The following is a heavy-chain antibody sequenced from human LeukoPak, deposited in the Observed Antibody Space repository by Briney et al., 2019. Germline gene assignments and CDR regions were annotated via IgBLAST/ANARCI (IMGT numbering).Heavy chain of an antibody. D-gene: IGHD1-26*01. Sequence: GRSLRLSCAASGFTFSSYGMHWVRQAPGKGLEWVAVISYDGSNKYYADSVKGRFTISRDNSKNTLYLQMNSLRAEDTAVYYCARDRLRVGATIKGYYYMDVWGKGTTVTVSS. CDR3: ARDRLRVGATIKGYYYMDV. J-gene: IGHJ6*03. CDR2: ISYDGSNK. V-gene: IGHV3-30*03. CDR1: GFTFSSYG.